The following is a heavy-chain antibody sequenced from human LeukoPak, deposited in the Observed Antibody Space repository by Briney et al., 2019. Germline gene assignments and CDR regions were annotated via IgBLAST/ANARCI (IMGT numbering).Heavy chain of an antibody. CDR3: ASSGRYSSSWRPWYYYYYMDV. J-gene: IGHJ6*03. V-gene: IGHV1-69*05. CDR1: GGTFSSYA. CDR2: IIPIFGTA. Sequence: ASVKVSCKASGGTFSSYAISWVRQAPGQGLEWMGRIIPIFGTANYAQKFQGRVTITTDESTSTAYMELSSLRSEDTAVYYCASSGRYSSSWRPWYYYYYMDVWGKGTTVTVSS. D-gene: IGHD6-13*01.